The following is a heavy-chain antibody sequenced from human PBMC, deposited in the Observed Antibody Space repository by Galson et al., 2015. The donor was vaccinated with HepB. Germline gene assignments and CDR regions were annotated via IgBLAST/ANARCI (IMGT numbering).Heavy chain of an antibody. CDR3: AKDLSHYGDYPNWFDP. CDR1: GFTFSSYA. V-gene: IGHV3-23*01. D-gene: IGHD4-17*01. Sequence: SLRLSCAASGFTFSSYAMSWVRQAPGKGLEWVPAISGSGGSTYYADSVKGRFTISRDNSKNTLYLQMNSLRAEDTAVYYCAKDLSHYGDYPNWFDPWGQGTLVTVSS. J-gene: IGHJ5*02. CDR2: ISGSGGST.